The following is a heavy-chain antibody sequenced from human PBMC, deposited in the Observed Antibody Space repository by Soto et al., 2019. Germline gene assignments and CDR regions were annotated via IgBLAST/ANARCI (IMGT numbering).Heavy chain of an antibody. CDR1: GFKFEDYA. V-gene: IGHV3-9*01. J-gene: IGHJ4*02. CDR3: VKAASWFMSTGAGYFDS. Sequence: EVQLVESGGGLEQPGRSLRLTCAASGFKFEDYAVHWVRQAPGKGLEWVSGISWDSISIKYADSVRGRFTISRDNAKKYLYLQMSSLSTADTAFYYCVKAASWFMSTGAGYFDSWGQGALVTGSS. D-gene: IGHD2-15*01. CDR2: ISWDSISI.